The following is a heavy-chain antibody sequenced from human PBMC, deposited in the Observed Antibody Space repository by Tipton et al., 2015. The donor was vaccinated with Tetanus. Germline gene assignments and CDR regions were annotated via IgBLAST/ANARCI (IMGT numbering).Heavy chain of an antibody. D-gene: IGHD3-16*01. Sequence: LRLSCVASGFTFSDHYMSWIRQAPGKGLEWIGEINEGGSTNYNPSLESRVSISVDTSKHRFSLKVNSVIAADTATYYCARWIGVIPVTGNDAFDVWGPGAMVTVSS. CDR1: GFTFSDHY. J-gene: IGHJ3*01. CDR2: INEGGST. CDR3: ARWIGVIPVTGNDAFDV. V-gene: IGHV4-34*01.